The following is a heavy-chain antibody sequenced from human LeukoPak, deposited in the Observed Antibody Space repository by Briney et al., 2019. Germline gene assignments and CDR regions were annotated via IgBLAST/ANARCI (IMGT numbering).Heavy chain of an antibody. CDR2: GFYSGST. CDR1: GGPVSSASHY. J-gene: IGHJ4*02. Sequence: SETLPLTCTVSGGPVSSASHYWSWTRQPPGKGLEGMGFGFYSGSTYYNPSLKSRVSISVDTSKNQFSLKLSSVTAGDTAIYYCASDRGYCGSDSCYHFDYWGQGTLVTVSS. D-gene: IGHD2-15*01. CDR3: ASDRGYCGSDSCYHFDY. V-gene: IGHV4-61*01.